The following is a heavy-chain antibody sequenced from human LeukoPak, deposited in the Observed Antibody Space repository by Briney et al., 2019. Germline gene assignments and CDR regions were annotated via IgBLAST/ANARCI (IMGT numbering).Heavy chain of an antibody. D-gene: IGHD3-3*01. J-gene: IGHJ4*02. CDR1: GFTFNSYA. V-gene: IGHV3-23*01. CDR3: VKDPRPYYDVPVGY. Sequence: GGSLRLSCAASGFTFNSYAMTWVRQAPGKGLEWVSTISGSGHNTYYADSVKGRFTISRDNSKNTLYLQMNSLRAEDTAVYYCVKDPRPYYDVPVGYWGQGTLVTVSP. CDR2: ISGSGHNT.